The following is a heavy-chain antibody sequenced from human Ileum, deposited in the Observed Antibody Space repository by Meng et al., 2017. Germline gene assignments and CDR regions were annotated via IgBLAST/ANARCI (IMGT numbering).Heavy chain of an antibody. J-gene: IGHJ4*02. CDR2: IHYSGSR. CDR3: AHIFDS. CDR1: GGSVSSASYY. Sequence: QVQLQESGPGLVRPSETLSLTCNVSGGSVSSASYYWSWIRQPPGKGLEWIGLIHYSGSRNYNPSLKSRVTMSVDTSKNQVSLRLTSVTAADTAVYYCAHIFDSWGQGTLVTVSS. V-gene: IGHV4-61*01.